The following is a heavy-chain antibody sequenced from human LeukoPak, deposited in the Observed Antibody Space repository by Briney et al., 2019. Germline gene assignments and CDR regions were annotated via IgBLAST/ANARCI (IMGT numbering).Heavy chain of an antibody. D-gene: IGHD4-17*01. CDR3: AKDSSFYGDYPDYFDY. Sequence: PGGSLRLSCAASGFTFSSYWMHWVRQAPGKGLVWVSRINSDGSSTSYADSVKGRFTISRDNAKNSLYLQMNSLRAEDTALYYCAKDSSFYGDYPDYFDYWGQGTLVTVSS. CDR1: GFTFSSYW. J-gene: IGHJ4*02. V-gene: IGHV3-74*01. CDR2: INSDGSST.